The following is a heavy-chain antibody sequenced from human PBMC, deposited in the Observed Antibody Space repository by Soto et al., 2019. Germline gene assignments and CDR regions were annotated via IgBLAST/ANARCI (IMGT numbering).Heavy chain of an antibody. J-gene: IGHJ5*02. CDR2: ISGSGGST. V-gene: IGHV3-23*01. CDR1: GFTFSSYA. Sequence: PGGSLRLSCAASGFTFSSYAMSWVRQAPGKGLEWVSAISGSGGSTYYADSVKGRFTISRDNSKNTLYLQMNSLRAEDTAVYYCAKCVFGYSGSSGWCNWLDPWGQGTQVTVSS. CDR3: AKCVFGYSGSSGWCNWLDP. D-gene: IGHD1-26*01.